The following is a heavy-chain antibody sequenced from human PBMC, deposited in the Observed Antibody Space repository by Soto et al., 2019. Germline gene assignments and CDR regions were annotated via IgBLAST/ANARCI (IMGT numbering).Heavy chain of an antibody. CDR2: IYYSGST. CDR3: ARSSVGGYYYYYYMDV. Sequence: SETLSLTCTVSGGSSSSYYWSWIRQPPGKGLEWIGYIYYSGSTNYNPSLKSRVTISVDTSKNQFSLKLSSVTAADTAVYYCARSSVGGYYYYYYMDVWGKGTTVTVSS. J-gene: IGHJ6*03. D-gene: IGHD2-15*01. CDR1: GGSSSSYY. V-gene: IGHV4-59*08.